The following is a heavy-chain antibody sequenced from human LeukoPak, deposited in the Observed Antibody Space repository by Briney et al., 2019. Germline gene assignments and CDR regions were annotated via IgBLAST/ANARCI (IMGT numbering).Heavy chain of an antibody. CDR1: KFTFSDYY. CDR2: ISSSGSTI. CDR3: ARDPPYYYAISDYSTTDY. J-gene: IGHJ4*02. Sequence: PGGSLRLSCAASKFTFSDYYMSWIRQAPGKGLEWVSYISSSGSTIYYADSVKGRFTISRDNAKNSLYLQMNSLRAEDTAMYYCARDPPYYYAISDYSTTDYWGQGTLVSVSS. V-gene: IGHV3-11*01. D-gene: IGHD3-22*01.